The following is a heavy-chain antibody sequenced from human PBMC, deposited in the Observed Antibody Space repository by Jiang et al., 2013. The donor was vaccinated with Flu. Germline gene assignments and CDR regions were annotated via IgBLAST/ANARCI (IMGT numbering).Heavy chain of an antibody. J-gene: IGHJ4*02. D-gene: IGHD1-26*01. CDR3: STGSLSGSYHYFDY. CDR1: W. CDR2: IKRGSDGGTT. V-gene: IGHV3-15*07. Sequence: WMHWIRQAPGKGLEWVGRIKRGSDGGTTDYAAPVQGRFIISRDDSKNTLYLQMNSLNREDTAVYYCSTGSLSGSYHYFDYWGQGTLVTVSS.